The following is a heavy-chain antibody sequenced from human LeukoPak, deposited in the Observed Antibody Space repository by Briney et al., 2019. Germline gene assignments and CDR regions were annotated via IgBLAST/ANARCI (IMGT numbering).Heavy chain of an antibody. D-gene: IGHD3-22*01. CDR2: ISGDGGST. V-gene: IGHV3-43*02. Sequence: GGSLRLSCVAPGFSFDDYAIHWVRQAPGKGLEWVSLISGDGGSTFYADSVKGRFTISRDNSKNSLYLQMSSLRSEDTALYYCARESDSSGWYDSWGQGTLVTVSS. J-gene: IGHJ5*01. CDR1: GFSFDDYA. CDR3: ARESDSSGWYDS.